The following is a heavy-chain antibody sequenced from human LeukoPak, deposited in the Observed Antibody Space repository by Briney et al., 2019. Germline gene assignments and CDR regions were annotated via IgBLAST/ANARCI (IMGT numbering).Heavy chain of an antibody. CDR2: INAGNGDT. V-gene: IGHV1-3*01. CDR1: GYTFTDYA. CDR3: ARRLGYCSGGSCGTGGWFDP. J-gene: IGHJ5*02. D-gene: IGHD2-15*01. Sequence: VASVKASCKASGYTFTDYALHWVRQVPGQRLEWMGWINAGNGDTKYSQKFQGRVTITRDTSASTAYMELSSPRSEDTAVYYCARRLGYCSGGSCGTGGWFDPWGQGTLVTVSS.